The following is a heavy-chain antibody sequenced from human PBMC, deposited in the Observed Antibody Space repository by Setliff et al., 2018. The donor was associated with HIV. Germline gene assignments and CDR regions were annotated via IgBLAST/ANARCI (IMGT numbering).Heavy chain of an antibody. J-gene: IGHJ4*02. CDR3: ARDPTYVASDY. CDR1: GFTFSGYA. CDR2: ISGSGGDT. D-gene: IGHD3-16*01. Sequence: GGSLRLSCASSGFTFSGYAMTWVRQAPGKGLECVAVISGSGGDTYYADSVKGRFVISREKSKSTLYLQMNSLRAEDTAVYYCARDPTYVASDYWGQGTLVTVSS. V-gene: IGHV3-23*01.